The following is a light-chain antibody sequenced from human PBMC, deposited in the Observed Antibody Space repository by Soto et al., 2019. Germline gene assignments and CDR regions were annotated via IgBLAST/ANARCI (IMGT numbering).Light chain of an antibody. V-gene: IGLV2-23*01. CDR2: EGS. Sequence: QSALTQPASVSGSPGQSIIISCTGTSSDVGSYKFVSWYQQHPGKAPKLMIYEGSKRPSGVSNRFSGSKSGNTASLTISGLQAEDEADYYCCSYAGSSTLVFGGGTKLT. CDR3: CSYAGSSTLV. CDR1: SSDVGSYKF. J-gene: IGLJ2*01.